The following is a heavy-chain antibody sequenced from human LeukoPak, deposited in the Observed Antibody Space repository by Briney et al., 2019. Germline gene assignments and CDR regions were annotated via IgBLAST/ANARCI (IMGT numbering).Heavy chain of an antibody. V-gene: IGHV1-18*01. J-gene: IGHJ4*02. Sequence: SVKVSCKASRYIPTSYVISWVRQAPGHGLEWMGWISGYNGNPNYAQSLQSRVNMTTDASTSTTYMELRSLRSDDTSVYYCGRVYSSGWYIDYWGQGTLVTVS. CDR3: GRVYSSGWYIDY. CDR1: RYIPTSYV. CDR2: ISGYNGNP. D-gene: IGHD6-19*01.